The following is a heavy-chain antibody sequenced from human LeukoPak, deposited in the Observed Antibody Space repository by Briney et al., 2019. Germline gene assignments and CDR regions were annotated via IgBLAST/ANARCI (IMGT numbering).Heavy chain of an antibody. D-gene: IGHD6-19*01. CDR3: ARGDTVAGRDAFDI. Sequence: SETLSLTCAVYGGSFSGYYWSWIRQPPGKGLEWIGYIYYSGSTNYNPSLKSRVTISVDTSKNQFSLKLSSVTAADTAVYYCARGDTVAGRDAFDIWGQGTMVTVSS. CDR2: IYYSGST. CDR1: GGSFSGYY. V-gene: IGHV4-59*08. J-gene: IGHJ3*02.